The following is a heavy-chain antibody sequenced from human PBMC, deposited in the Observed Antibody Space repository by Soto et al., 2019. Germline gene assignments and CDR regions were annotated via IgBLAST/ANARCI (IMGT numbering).Heavy chain of an antibody. J-gene: IGHJ6*02. D-gene: IGHD4-4*01. CDR2: IYYSGST. CDR1: GGSISSYY. Sequence: SETLSLTCTVSGGSISSYYWSWIRQPPGKGLEWIGYIYYSGSTNYNPSLKSRVTISVDMSKNQFSLKLSSVTAADTAVYYCARPVYYYYYGMDVWGQGTTVTVSS. CDR3: ARPVYYYYYGMDV. V-gene: IGHV4-59*12.